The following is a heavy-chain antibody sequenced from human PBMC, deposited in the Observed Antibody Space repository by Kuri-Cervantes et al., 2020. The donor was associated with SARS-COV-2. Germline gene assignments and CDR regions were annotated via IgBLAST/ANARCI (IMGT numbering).Heavy chain of an antibody. Sequence: LSLTCAASGFTFSNAWMSWVRQAPGKGLEWVGRIKSKTDGGTTDYAAPVKGRFTISRDDSKNTLYLQMNSLKTEDTAVYYCTTERGKAFTISGVVPIDYWGQGTLVTVSS. CDR3: TTERGKAFTISGVVPIDY. D-gene: IGHD3-3*01. J-gene: IGHJ4*02. CDR2: IKSKTDGGTT. CDR1: GFTFSNAW. V-gene: IGHV3-15*01.